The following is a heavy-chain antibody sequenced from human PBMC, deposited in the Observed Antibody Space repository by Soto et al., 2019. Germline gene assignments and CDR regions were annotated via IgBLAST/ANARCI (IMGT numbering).Heavy chain of an antibody. D-gene: IGHD5-12*01. V-gene: IGHV3-23*01. CDR1: GFRFWTYS. Sequence: EVKLLESGGGLVQPGESLRLSCAASGFRFWTYSMSWVRQAPGKGLEWVSGISGDGSATSYADSLKGRFTVSRDNSKDTLFRQLNTRRVEDTAVYYCAKTRLYDNNDYHRDGFDVWGPGTAVTVS. CDR2: ISGDGSAT. J-gene: IGHJ3*01. CDR3: AKTRLYDNNDYHRDGFDV.